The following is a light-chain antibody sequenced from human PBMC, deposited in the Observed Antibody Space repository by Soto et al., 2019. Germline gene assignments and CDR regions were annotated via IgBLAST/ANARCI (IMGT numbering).Light chain of an antibody. J-gene: IGKJ2*01. CDR1: QSVSSN. CDR2: GAS. CDR3: QQYNNWHPYT. Sequence: DIVMTQSPSTLSVSPGERATISCRASQSVSSNLAWYQQKPGQAPRLLIYGASTRATGIPARFSGSGSGTEFTPTIISLQSEDFAVSYCQQYNNWHPYTFGQGTKVEIK. V-gene: IGKV3-15*01.